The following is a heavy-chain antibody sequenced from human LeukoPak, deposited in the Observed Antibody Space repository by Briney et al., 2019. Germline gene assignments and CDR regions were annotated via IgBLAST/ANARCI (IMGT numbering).Heavy chain of an antibody. CDR2: IHHSGST. D-gene: IGHD3-10*01. V-gene: IGHV4-4*02. J-gene: IGHJ5*01. CDR3: ARGLPIISMLRGVKPSVMFDS. Sequence: SGTLSLTCAVSGGSISSSNWWSWARQPPGKGLEWIGEIHHSGSTNYNPSLKSRLSISIDTSKNQFALRLNSVTAADTAVYYCARGLPIISMLRGVKPSVMFDSWGQGTLVTVSS. CDR1: GGSISSSNW.